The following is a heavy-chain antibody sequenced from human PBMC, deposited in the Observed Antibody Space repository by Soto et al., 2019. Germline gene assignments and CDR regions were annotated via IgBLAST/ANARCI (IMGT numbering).Heavy chain of an antibody. D-gene: IGHD3-10*01. V-gene: IGHV1-69*13. CDR2: IIPIFGTA. J-gene: IGHJ6*02. CDR3: ARFGQDLGSVYGMDV. CDR1: GGTFSSYA. Sequence: SVKVSCKASGGTFSSYAISWVRQAPGQRLEWMGGIIPIFGTANYAQKFQGRVTITADESTSTAYMELSSLRSEDTAVYYCARFGQDLGSVYGMDVWGQGTTVTVSS.